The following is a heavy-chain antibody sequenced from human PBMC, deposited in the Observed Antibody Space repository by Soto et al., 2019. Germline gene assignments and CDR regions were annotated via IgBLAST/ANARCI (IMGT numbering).Heavy chain of an antibody. CDR2: ISSSSSYI. CDR3: ARDRGDGEGVILLWFGELFFDY. D-gene: IGHD3-10*01. V-gene: IGHV3-21*01. Sequence: GGSLRLSCAASGFTFSSYSMNWVRQAPGKGLEWVSSISSSSSYIYYADSVKGRFTISRDNAKNSLYLQMNSLRAEDTAVYYCARDRGDGEGVILLWFGELFFDYWGQGTLVTVSS. CDR1: GFTFSSYS. J-gene: IGHJ4*02.